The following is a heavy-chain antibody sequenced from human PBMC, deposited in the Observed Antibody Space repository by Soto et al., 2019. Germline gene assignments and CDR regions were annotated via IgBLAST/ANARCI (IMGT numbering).Heavy chain of an antibody. D-gene: IGHD4-17*01. CDR3: AIDTTVTTIHYAFDI. V-gene: IGHV1-18*01. J-gene: IGHJ3*02. CDR1: GYTFTSYG. CDR2: ISAYNGNT. Sequence: ASVKVSCKASGYTFTSYGISWVRQAPGQGLEWMGWISAYNGNTNYAQKLQGRVTMTTDTSTSTAYMELRSLRSDDTAVYYCAIDTTVTTIHYAFDIWGQGTMVT.